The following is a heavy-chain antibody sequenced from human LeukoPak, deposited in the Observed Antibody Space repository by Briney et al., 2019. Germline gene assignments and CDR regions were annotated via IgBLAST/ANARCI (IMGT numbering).Heavy chain of an antibody. CDR2: IKQDGSEK. CDR3: ARTETGWFGESFPYYYYGMDV. J-gene: IGHJ6*02. V-gene: IGHV3-7*01. D-gene: IGHD3-10*01. Sequence: GGSLRLSCAASGFTFSSYWMSWVRQAPGKGLEWVANIKQDGSEKYYVDSVKGRFTISRDNAKNSLYLQMNSLRAEDTAVYYCARTETGWFGESFPYYYYGMDVWGQGTTVTVS. CDR1: GFTFSSYW.